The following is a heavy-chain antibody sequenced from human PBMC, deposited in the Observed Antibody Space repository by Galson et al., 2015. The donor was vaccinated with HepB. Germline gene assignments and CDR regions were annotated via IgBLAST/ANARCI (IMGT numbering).Heavy chain of an antibody. CDR3: AIRDGYKWWYFQH. CDR1: GFTFSSYG. V-gene: IGHV3-30*03. D-gene: IGHD5-24*01. J-gene: IGHJ1*01. CDR2: ISYDGSNK. Sequence: SLRLSCAASGFTFSSYGMHWVRQAPGKGLEWVAVISYDGSNKYYADSVKGRFTISRDSSKNTLYLQMNSLRAEDTAVYYCAIRDGYKWWYFQHWGQGTLVTVSS.